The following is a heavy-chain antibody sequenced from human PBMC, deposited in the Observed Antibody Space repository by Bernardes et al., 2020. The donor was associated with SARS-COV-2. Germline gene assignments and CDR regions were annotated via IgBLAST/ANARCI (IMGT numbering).Heavy chain of an antibody. CDR1: GFTLSSYW. D-gene: IGHD3-3*01. CDR3: ARVRVHYDFWSGYYGYYYGMDV. Sequence: GSLRLSRAASGFTLSSYWMHWVPQAPGKGRVWVSHINSDGSSTSNADPVKGRFTISRDKATNTLYLQMSSLRAEDTAVYYCARVRVHYDFWSGYYGYYYGMDVWSQGTTVTVSS. V-gene: IGHV3-74*01. CDR2: INSDGSST. J-gene: IGHJ6*02.